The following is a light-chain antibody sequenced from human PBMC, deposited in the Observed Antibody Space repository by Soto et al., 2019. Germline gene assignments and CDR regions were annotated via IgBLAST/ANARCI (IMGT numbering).Light chain of an antibody. CDR2: GAS. Sequence: EIVLTQSPGTLSLSPVERATLSCMASQSVSSSYLAWYQQKPGQAPRLLIYGASSRATGIPDRFSGSGSGTDFTLTISRLEPEDFAVYYCQHYHGWPITLGQGTRLEIK. V-gene: IGKV3-20*01. CDR1: QSVSSSY. J-gene: IGKJ5*01. CDR3: QHYHGWPIT.